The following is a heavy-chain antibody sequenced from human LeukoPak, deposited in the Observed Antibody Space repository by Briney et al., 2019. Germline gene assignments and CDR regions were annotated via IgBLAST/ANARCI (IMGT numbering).Heavy chain of an antibody. V-gene: IGHV3-23*01. CDR2: ISGIGETT. D-gene: IGHD1-26*01. Sequence: GGGLRLSSAPSALSLGEHAIRSGRQAQEKRMECGSVISGIGETTYYADSVKCRFTISRESSPNTLYLQMSSLRGEDTALYYCAKDRGMVGAWVRAFDYWGQGTLVTVSS. J-gene: IGHJ4*02. CDR1: ALSLGEHA. CDR3: AKDRGMVGAWVRAFDY.